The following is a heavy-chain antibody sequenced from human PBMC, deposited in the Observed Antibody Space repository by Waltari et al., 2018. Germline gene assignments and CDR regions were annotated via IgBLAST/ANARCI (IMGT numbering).Heavy chain of an antibody. Sequence: QVQLKQWGAGLLKISETLSLTCEVSGGSFTTNYWSWTRQSPGKGLEWIGEIYHTGSHNYNPSLQNRVTISVDRSKSLFSLEVTSITAADAAIYYCARVKSGFDSWGQGTVVTVSS. V-gene: IGHV4-34*01. CDR3: ARVKSGFDS. CDR1: GGSFTTNY. CDR2: IYHTGSH. J-gene: IGHJ4*02.